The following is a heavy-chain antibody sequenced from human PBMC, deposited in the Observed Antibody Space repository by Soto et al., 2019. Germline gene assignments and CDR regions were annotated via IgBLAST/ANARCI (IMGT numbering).Heavy chain of an antibody. V-gene: IGHV1-3*01. CDR3: ARAGSGWSYNWFGP. CDR2: INAGNGNT. J-gene: IGHJ5*02. Sequence: QVQLVQSGAELKKPGASVKVSCKASGYTFTSYAMHWVRQAPGQGLEWMGWINAGNGNTKYSQKFQGRVTITRDTSASTAYMELSSLRSEDTAVYYCARAGSGWSYNWFGPWGQGTLVTVSS. CDR1: GYTFTSYA. D-gene: IGHD6-19*01.